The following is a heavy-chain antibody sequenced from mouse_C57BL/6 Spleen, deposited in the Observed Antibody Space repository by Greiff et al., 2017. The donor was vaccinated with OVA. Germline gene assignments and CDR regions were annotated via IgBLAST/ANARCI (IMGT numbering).Heavy chain of an antibody. CDR3: AEGRVGICAMEY. Sequence: VQLQQSGAELVRPGSSVKLSCKASGYTFTSYWMHWVKQRPIQGLEWIGNIDPSDSETHYNQKFKDKATLTVDKSSSTAYMQLSSLTSEDSAVYYCAEGRVGICAMEYWGKGTSLTVS. J-gene: IGHJ4*01. CDR2: IDPSDSET. CDR1: GYTFTSYW. V-gene: IGHV1-52*01.